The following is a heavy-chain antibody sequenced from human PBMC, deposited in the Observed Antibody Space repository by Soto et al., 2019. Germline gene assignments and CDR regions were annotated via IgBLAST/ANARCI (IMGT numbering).Heavy chain of an antibody. Sequence: GGSLRLSCAASGFTFSSYGMHWVRQAPGKGLEWVAVIWYDGSNKYYADSVKGRFTISRDNSKNTLYLQMNSLRAEDTAVYYCVFTLVHLYDSSGSYPRDAFDIWGQGTMVTVSS. CDR3: VFTLVHLYDSSGSYPRDAFDI. V-gene: IGHV3-30*02. CDR2: IWYDGSNK. CDR1: GFTFSSYG. D-gene: IGHD3-22*01. J-gene: IGHJ3*02.